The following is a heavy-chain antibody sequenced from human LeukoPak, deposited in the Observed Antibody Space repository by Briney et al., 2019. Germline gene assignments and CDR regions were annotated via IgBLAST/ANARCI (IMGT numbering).Heavy chain of an antibody. CDR2: INHSGST. D-gene: IGHD6-19*01. CDR3: ARGHGIAVAGISDWFDP. V-gene: IGHV4-34*01. J-gene: IGHJ5*02. CDR1: GGYFSGYY. Sequence: SETLSLTCAVYGGYFSGYYWSWIRQPPGKGLEWIGEINHSGSTNYNPSLKSRLTISVDTSKNQFCLKLSSVTAADTAVYYCARGHGIAVAGISDWFDPWGQGTLVTVSS.